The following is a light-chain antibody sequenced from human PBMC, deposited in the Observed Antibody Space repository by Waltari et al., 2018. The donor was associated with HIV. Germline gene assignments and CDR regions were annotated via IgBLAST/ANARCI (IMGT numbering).Light chain of an antibody. J-gene: IGLJ1*01. CDR2: QDN. CDR3: QAWDSSTAFYV. CDR1: KLGDKY. V-gene: IGLV3-1*01. Sequence: SYELTQPPSVSVSPGQTASITCSGDKLGDKYACWYQQKPGQSPVLVIYQDNKRPSGLPERFSGSNSGNTATLTISGTQAVDEADYYCQAWDSSTAFYVFGTGTKVTVL.